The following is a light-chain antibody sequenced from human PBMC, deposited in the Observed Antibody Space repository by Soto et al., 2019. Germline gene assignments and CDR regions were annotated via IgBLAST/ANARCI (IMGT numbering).Light chain of an antibody. Sequence: EVVLTQSPATLSVSPGEIATLSCRASQSIINELAWYQQKPGRAPRLLIYDASNRATGIPARFSGSGSGTDFTLTSSSLEPADFAVYYCQQRREWPLTFGGGTKVEIK. CDR3: QQRREWPLT. CDR2: DAS. V-gene: IGKV3-11*01. CDR1: QSIINE. J-gene: IGKJ4*01.